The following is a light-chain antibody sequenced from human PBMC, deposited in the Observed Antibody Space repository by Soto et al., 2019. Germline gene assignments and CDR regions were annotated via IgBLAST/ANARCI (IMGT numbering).Light chain of an antibody. CDR2: GAS. CDR1: QSVSGSY. Sequence: EIVLTQSPGTLSLSPGERATLSCRASQSVSGSYLAWYQRGPGQAPRLLIYGASSRATGIPDRFSGSGSGTDFTLTISRLEPEDFAVYYCQQYGSSPLTFGGGTKVDIK. CDR3: QQYGSSPLT. J-gene: IGKJ4*01. V-gene: IGKV3-20*01.